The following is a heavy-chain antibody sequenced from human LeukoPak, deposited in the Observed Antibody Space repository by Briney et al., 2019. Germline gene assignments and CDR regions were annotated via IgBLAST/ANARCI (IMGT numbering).Heavy chain of an antibody. CDR3: ARGAVAITMVRGVMFFNWFDP. J-gene: IGHJ5*02. CDR1: GYTFTSYY. CDR2: INPSGGST. D-gene: IGHD3-10*01. V-gene: IGHV1-46*01. Sequence: ASVKVSCKASGYTFTSYYMHWVRQAPGQGLEWMGIINPSGGSTSYAQKSQGRVTMTRDTSTSTVYMELSSLRSEDTAVYYCARGAVAITMVRGVMFFNWFDPWGQGTLVTVSS.